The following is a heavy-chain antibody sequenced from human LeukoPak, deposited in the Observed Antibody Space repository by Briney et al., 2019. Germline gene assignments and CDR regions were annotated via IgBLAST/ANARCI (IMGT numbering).Heavy chain of an antibody. V-gene: IGHV3-23*01. J-gene: IGHJ4*02. CDR2: IGVSGGST. CDR1: GFSFSSSA. CDR3: AKRFGGSGWYTY. D-gene: IGHD6-13*01. Sequence: PGGSLRLSCGASGFSFSSSAMSWVREAPGKGLEWVSTIGVSGGSTYYADSVKGRFTISRDNSKSTLYMQMNSLRAEDTAVYFCAKRFGGSGWYTYWGQGTLVTVSS.